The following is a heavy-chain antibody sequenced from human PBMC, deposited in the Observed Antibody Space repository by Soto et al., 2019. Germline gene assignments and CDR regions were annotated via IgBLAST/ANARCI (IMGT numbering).Heavy chain of an antibody. Sequence: QVQLQESGPGLVKPSGTLSLTCAVSGGSISSSNWWSWVRQPPGKGLEWIGGIYHSGSTNYNPSLKSRVTISVDKSKNQFSLKLSSVTAADTAVYYCAREGTNYGDYGGYYFDYWGQGTLVTVSS. J-gene: IGHJ4*02. D-gene: IGHD4-17*01. CDR1: GGSISSSNW. V-gene: IGHV4-4*02. CDR2: IYHSGST. CDR3: AREGTNYGDYGGYYFDY.